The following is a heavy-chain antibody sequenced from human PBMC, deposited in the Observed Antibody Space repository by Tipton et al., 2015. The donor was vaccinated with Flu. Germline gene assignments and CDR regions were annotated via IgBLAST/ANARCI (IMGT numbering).Heavy chain of an antibody. Sequence: LRFSCTVSGGFITSGSYYWSWIRQSAGKGLEWIGRIYTTGSTNYNPSLRSRVTISGDTSKNQFSLQLNSVTAEDTAVYYCARSPSYSGSGIYPYYFDDWGQGTLVTVSS. D-gene: IGHD3-10*01. CDR3: ARSPSYSGSGIYPYYFDD. CDR1: GGFITSGSYY. J-gene: IGHJ4*02. V-gene: IGHV4-61*02. CDR2: IYTTGST.